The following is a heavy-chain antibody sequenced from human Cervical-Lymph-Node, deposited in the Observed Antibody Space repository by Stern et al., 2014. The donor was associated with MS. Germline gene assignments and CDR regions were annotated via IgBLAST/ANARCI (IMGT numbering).Heavy chain of an antibody. J-gene: IGHJ6*02. Sequence: QVQLQESGPGLVKPSQTLSLTCTVSGGSISRGGYYWGWIRQHPGKGLDXIGYIYFSASNYYNPLLKSRVTISVETSKNQFSLRLSSVTAADTAVYYGAGGGNYYYYARDVWGQGTTVTVSS. D-gene: IGHD3-16*01. V-gene: IGHV4-31*03. CDR3: AGGGNYYYYARDV. CDR1: GGSISRGGYY. CDR2: IYFSASN.